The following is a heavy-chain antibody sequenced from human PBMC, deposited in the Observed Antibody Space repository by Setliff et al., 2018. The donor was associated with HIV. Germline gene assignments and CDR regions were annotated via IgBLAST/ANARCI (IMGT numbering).Heavy chain of an antibody. Sequence: PSETLSLTCTVSGGSISSYYWSWIRQPPGKGLEWIGYIYTSGSTNYNPSLKSRVTISVDTSKNPVSLKPSSVTAADTAVYYRARFDWPYYFDYWGQGTLVTVSS. V-gene: IGHV4-4*08. CDR2: IYTSGST. CDR1: GGSISSYY. CDR3: ARFDWPYYFDY. D-gene: IGHD3-9*01. J-gene: IGHJ4*02.